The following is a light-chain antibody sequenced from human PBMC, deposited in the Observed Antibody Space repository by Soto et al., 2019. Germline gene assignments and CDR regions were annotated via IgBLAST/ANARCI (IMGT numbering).Light chain of an antibody. J-gene: IGKJ1*01. V-gene: IGKV3-11*01. CDR2: GVS. CDR3: QQSYSTTWT. CDR1: QSVSSY. Sequence: EIVLTQSPATLSLSPGERATLSCRASQSVSSYLAWYQQKPGQAPRLLIYGVSTRATGTPSRFSGSGSGTDFTLTISSLQPEDFATYYCQQSYSTTWTFGQGTKVDIK.